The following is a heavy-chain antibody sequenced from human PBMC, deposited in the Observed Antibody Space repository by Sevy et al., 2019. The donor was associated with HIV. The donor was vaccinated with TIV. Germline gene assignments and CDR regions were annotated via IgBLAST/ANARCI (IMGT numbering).Heavy chain of an antibody. V-gene: IGHV1-69*06. CDR2: IIPIFRTA. CDR3: PRDPIQGYCSTSSCYRWAFDI. J-gene: IGHJ3*02. Sequence: AAVKVSCKASGGTFSSYAISWVGQAPGQGLEWMGGIIPIFRTANYAQKFQGRVTISADKSTSTAYMELSSLRSEDTAGYFWPRDPIQGYCSTSSCYRWAFDIWGQGTTVSVSS. D-gene: IGHD2-2*02. CDR1: GGTFSSYA.